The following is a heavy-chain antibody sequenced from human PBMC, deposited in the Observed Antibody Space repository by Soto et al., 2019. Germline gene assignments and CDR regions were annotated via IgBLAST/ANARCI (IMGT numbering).Heavy chain of an antibody. CDR2: IYYSGST. V-gene: IGHV4-59*06. CDR3: ARVPDR. Sequence: SETLSLTCTVSGGSISSYYWSWLRQHPGKGLEWIGYIYYSGSTYYNPSLKSRVTITVDTSKNQFSLKLSSVTAADTAVYYCARVPDRWGQGTLVTGSS. CDR1: GGSISSYY. J-gene: IGHJ5*02. D-gene: IGHD2-2*01.